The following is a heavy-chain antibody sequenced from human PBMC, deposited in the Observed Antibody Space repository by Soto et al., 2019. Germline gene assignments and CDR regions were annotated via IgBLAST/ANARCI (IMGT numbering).Heavy chain of an antibody. V-gene: IGHV3-30*04. CDR3: AREIERLLGY. J-gene: IGHJ4*02. CDR2: ISYDGRNK. CDR1: GFSFSSYA. D-gene: IGHD3-3*01. Sequence: GGSLRLSCAASGFSFSSYAMHWVRQAPGKGLEWVAVISYDGRNKYYADSVKGRFTVSRDNSKNTLYLQMNSLRAEDTAVYYCAREIERLLGYWGQGTLVTVSS.